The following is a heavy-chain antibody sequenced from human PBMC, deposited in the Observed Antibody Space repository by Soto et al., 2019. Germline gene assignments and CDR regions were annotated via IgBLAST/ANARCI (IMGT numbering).Heavy chain of an antibody. Sequence: QVQLVQSGAEVKKPGSSVKVSCKASGGTFSSYAISWVRQAPGQGLEWMGGIIPIFGTANYAQKFQGRVTITADESTSTAYMELSRLRSEDTAVYYCARDGGRYYDSSGWLDYWGQGTLVTVSS. V-gene: IGHV1-69*01. CDR1: GGTFSSYA. J-gene: IGHJ4*02. D-gene: IGHD3-22*01. CDR3: ARDGGRYYDSSGWLDY. CDR2: IIPIFGTA.